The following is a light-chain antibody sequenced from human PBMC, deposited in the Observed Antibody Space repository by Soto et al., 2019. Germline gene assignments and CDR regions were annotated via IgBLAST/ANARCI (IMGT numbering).Light chain of an antibody. CDR3: QQHYSSPLT. J-gene: IGKJ4*01. CDR1: QSVLYSSNNKNH. V-gene: IGKV4-1*01. CDR2: WAT. Sequence: DIVMTQSPDSLAVSLGERATINCKSSQSVLYSSNNKNHLVWYQQKAGQPPKLLIYWATTRESGVPDRFSGSGSGTDFTLSISSLQAEDVAVYYCQQHYSSPLTFGGGTKVEIK.